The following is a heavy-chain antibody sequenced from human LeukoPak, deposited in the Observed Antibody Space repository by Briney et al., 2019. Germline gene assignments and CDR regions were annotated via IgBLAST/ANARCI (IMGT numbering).Heavy chain of an antibody. CDR3: ARDGYYYYYGMDV. J-gene: IGHJ6*02. Sequence: SAKVSCKASGGTFSSYAISWVRQAPGQGLEWMGGIIPIFGTANYAQKFQGRVTITADESTSTAYVELSSLRSEDTAVYYCARDGYYYYYGMDVWGQGTTVTVSS. V-gene: IGHV1-69*13. CDR1: GGTFSSYA. CDR2: IIPIFGTA.